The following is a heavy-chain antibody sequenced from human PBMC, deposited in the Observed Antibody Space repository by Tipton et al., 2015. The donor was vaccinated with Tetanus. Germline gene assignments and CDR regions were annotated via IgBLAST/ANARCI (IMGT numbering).Heavy chain of an antibody. CDR2: INHSGST. J-gene: IGHJ6*02. V-gene: IGHV4-34*01. D-gene: IGHD2-2*02. Sequence: TLSLTCAVYGGSFSGYYWSWIRQPPGKGLEWIGEINHSGSTNYNPSLKSRVPISVDTSKNQFSLKLSSVTAADTAVYYCARGMALYVRYYYYYGVDVWGQGTTVTVSS. CDR1: GGSFSGYY. CDR3: ARGMALYVRYYYYYGVDV.